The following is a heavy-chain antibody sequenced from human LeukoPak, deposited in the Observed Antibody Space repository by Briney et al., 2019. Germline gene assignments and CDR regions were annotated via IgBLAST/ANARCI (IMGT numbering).Heavy chain of an antibody. CDR3: VRSVVVIAATPRLDY. CDR2: ISYDGSNK. D-gene: IGHD2-15*01. J-gene: IGHJ4*02. Sequence: GGSLRLSCAASGFTFSSYAMHWVRRAPGKGLEWVAVISYDGSNKYYADSVKGRFTISRDNSKNTLYLQMNSLRVEDTAVYYCVRSVVVIAATPRLDYWGQGTLVTVSS. CDR1: GFTFSSYA. V-gene: IGHV3-30*04.